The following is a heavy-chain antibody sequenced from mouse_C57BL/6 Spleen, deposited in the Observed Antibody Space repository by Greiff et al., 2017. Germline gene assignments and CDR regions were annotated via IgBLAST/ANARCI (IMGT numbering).Heavy chain of an antibody. CDR2: ISDGGSYT. CDR3: ARVEPWFAY. V-gene: IGHV5-4*01. Sequence: EVHLVESGGGLVKPGGSLKLSCAASGFTFSSYAMSWVRQTPEKRLEWVATISDGGSYTYYPDNVKGRFTISRDNAKNNLYLQMSHLKSEDTAMYYCARVEPWFAYWGQGTLVTVSA. J-gene: IGHJ3*01. CDR1: GFTFSSYA.